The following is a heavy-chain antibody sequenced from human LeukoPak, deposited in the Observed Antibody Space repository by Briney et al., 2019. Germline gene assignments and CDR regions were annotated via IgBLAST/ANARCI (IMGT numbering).Heavy chain of an antibody. J-gene: IGHJ4*02. CDR3: ARESGRVSDY. V-gene: IGHV5-51*01. Sequence: GESLKISCKGSGYSINNYWIAWVRQMPGKGLEWMGIIYPGDSDTRYSPSFQGQVTFSADKSISTAYLQWSSLKASDTAIYYCARESGRVSDYWGQGTLVTVSS. CDR1: GYSINNYW. D-gene: IGHD2-15*01. CDR2: IYPGDSDT.